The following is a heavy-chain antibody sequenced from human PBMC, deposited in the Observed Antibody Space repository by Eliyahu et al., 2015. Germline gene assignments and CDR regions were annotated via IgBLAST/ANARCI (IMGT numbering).Heavy chain of an antibody. CDR3: ARARSGDILWWAPDAFDI. D-gene: IGHD2-21*01. V-gene: IGHV3-21*01. Sequence: AASGFTFSSYSMNWVRQAPGKGLEWVSSISSSSSYIYYADSVKGRFTISRDNAKNSLYLQMNSLRAEDTAVYYCARARSGDILWWAPDAFDIWGQGTMVTVSS. J-gene: IGHJ3*02. CDR2: ISSSSSYI. CDR1: GFTFSSYS.